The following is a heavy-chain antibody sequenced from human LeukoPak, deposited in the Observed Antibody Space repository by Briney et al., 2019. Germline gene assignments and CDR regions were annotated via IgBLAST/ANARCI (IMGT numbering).Heavy chain of an antibody. Sequence: ASAKVSCKASGYTFTSYDINWVRQATGQGLEWMGWMNPNSGNTGYAQKFQGRVTMTRNTSISTAYMELSSLRSEDTAVYYCARVGYSSSWIDYWGQGTLVTVSS. D-gene: IGHD6-13*01. CDR1: GYTFTSYD. V-gene: IGHV1-8*01. J-gene: IGHJ4*02. CDR3: ARVGYSSSWIDY. CDR2: MNPNSGNT.